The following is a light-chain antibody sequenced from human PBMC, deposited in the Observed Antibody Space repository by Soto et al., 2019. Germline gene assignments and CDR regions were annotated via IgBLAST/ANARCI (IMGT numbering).Light chain of an antibody. CDR2: DVS. J-gene: IGLJ1*01. Sequence: TQPRSVSGPPGQSVTISCTGTSGDVGGYNYVSWYQQHPGEAPKLMIYDVSKRPSGVPDRFSGSKSGNTASLTISGLQAEDEADFCCCSYSTNSSVFGTWPKV. V-gene: IGLV2-11*01. CDR3: CSYSTNSSV. CDR1: SGDVGGYNY.